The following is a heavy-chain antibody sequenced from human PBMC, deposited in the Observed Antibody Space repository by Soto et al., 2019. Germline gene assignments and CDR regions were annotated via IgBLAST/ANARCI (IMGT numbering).Heavy chain of an antibody. CDR3: ARWGTTGGLDV. CDR1: GFTFRSYV. Sequence: QVQLVESGGGVVQPGTSLRLSCVGSGFTFRSYVIHWVRQAPGKGLEWVALTSYDGSNNFYGDSVKGRFTISRHNSRNTVELQMYSITFEDTALYYCARWGTTGGLDVWGQGTLVSVSS. D-gene: IGHD3-16*01. J-gene: IGHJ4*02. CDR2: TSYDGSNN. V-gene: IGHV3-33*05.